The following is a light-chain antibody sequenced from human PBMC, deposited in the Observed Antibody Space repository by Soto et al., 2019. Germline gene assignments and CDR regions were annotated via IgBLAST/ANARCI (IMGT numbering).Light chain of an antibody. CDR2: GVF. CDR1: QSVKSNY. Sequence: ETVLTQSPGTVSLSPGERATLSCTTSQSVKSNYLAWYQQKPGQAPRLLIYGVFNRATGIPERFSGSGSGTDFTLTISGLEPEDSAVYYCQHYDGSPRTFGQGTKLEI. CDR3: QHYDGSPRT. J-gene: IGKJ2*01. V-gene: IGKV3-20*01.